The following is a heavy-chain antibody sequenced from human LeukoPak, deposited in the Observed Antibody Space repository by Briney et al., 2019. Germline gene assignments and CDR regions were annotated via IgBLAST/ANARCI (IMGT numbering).Heavy chain of an antibody. CDR2: ISGSCGST. D-gene: IGHD2-15*01. Sequence: GVSLRLSCAASGFTFRSYAMSWVRQAPGKGLEWVSAISGSCGSTYYADSVKGRFTISRDNSKNTLYLQMNSLRAEDTAVYYCAKDGWTSEAYYYYGMDVWGQGTTVTVSS. V-gene: IGHV3-23*01. CDR1: GFTFRSYA. J-gene: IGHJ6*02. CDR3: AKDGWTSEAYYYYGMDV.